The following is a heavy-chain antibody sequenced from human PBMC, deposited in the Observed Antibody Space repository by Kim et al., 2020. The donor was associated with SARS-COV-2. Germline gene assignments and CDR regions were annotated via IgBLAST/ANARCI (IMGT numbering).Heavy chain of an antibody. J-gene: IGHJ4*02. Sequence: GGSLRLSCAASGFTFSSYAMSWVRQAPGKGLEWVSAISGSGGSTYYADSVKGRFTISRDNSKNTLYLQMNSLRAEDTAVYYCAKGGYCSGGSCYSPWGYWGQGTLVTVSS. CDR2: ISGSGGST. D-gene: IGHD2-15*01. CDR1: GFTFSSYA. V-gene: IGHV3-23*01. CDR3: AKGGYCSGGSCYSPWGY.